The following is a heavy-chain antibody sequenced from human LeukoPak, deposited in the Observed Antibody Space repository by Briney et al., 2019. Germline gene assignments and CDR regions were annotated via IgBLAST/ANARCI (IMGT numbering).Heavy chain of an antibody. CDR1: GGSISSGGYS. J-gene: IGHJ2*01. Sequence: SETLSLTCAVSGGSISSGGYSWSWIRQPPGKGLEWIGYIYYSGSTNYNPSLKSRVTISVDTSKNQFSLKLSSVTAADTAVYYCARLGVDYRDWYFDLWGRGTLVTVSS. CDR3: ARLGVDYRDWYFDL. CDR2: IYYSGST. V-gene: IGHV4-61*08. D-gene: IGHD4-11*01.